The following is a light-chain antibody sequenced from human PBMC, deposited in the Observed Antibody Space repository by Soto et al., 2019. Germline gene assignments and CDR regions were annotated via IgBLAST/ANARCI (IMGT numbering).Light chain of an antibody. CDR2: QTS. V-gene: IGKV3-11*01. CDR1: QYINTR. CDR3: HQRQSWPRT. J-gene: IGKJ1*01. Sequence: EIVLTQSPATLSSFPGDRVTLSCRASQYINTRLAWYQHRPGQAPRLLIYQTSIRAAGIPARFSASETGTDFTLTSSDVQPEDFAVYYCHQRQSWPRTFGQGTKVDI.